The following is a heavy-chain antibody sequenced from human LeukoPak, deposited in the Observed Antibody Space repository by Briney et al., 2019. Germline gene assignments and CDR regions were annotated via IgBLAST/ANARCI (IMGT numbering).Heavy chain of an antibody. CDR2: IYYSGST. CDR1: GGSISSYY. Sequence: SETPSLTCTVSGGSISSYYWSWIRQPPGKGLEWIGYIYYSGSTNYNPSLKSRVTISVDTSKNQFSLKLSSVTAADTAVYYCARDVGYDSSGYYYALWGQGTLVTVSS. V-gene: IGHV4-59*01. CDR3: ARDVGYDSSGYYYAL. D-gene: IGHD3-22*01. J-gene: IGHJ4*02.